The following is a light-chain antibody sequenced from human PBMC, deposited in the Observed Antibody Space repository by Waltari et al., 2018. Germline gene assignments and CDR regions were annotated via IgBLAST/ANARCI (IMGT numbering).Light chain of an antibody. CDR1: QSILYSSDNKNY. Sequence: DIVMTQSPDSLAVSLGERATINCKPSQSILYSSDNKNYQAWYQQKPGQPPKLLIYWASTRESGVPDRFTGSGSGTDFTLTISSLQAEDVAAYYCQQYYNLPLTFGPGTKVDIK. CDR3: QQYYNLPLT. V-gene: IGKV4-1*01. CDR2: WAS. J-gene: IGKJ3*01.